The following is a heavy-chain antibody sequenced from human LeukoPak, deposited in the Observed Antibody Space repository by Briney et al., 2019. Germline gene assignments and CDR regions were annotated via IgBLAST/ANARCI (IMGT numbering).Heavy chain of an antibody. D-gene: IGHD3-9*01. CDR2: ISYDGSNK. Sequence: PGGSLRLSCAASGFTFSSYGMHWVRQAPGKGLEWVAVISYDGSNKYYADSVKGRFTISRDNSKNTLYLQMNSLRAEDTAVYYCASKYDILTHFDYWGQGTLVTVSS. CDR3: ASKYDILTHFDY. CDR1: GFTFSSYG. V-gene: IGHV3-30*03. J-gene: IGHJ4*02.